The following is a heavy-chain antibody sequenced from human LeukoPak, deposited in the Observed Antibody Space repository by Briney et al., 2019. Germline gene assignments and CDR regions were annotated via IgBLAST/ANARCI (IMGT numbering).Heavy chain of an antibody. V-gene: IGHV1-69*05. CDR1: GGTFSSYA. J-gene: IGHJ4*02. CDR3: AAPDGGDSSGYYHY. Sequence: SVKVSCKASGGTFSSYAISWVRQAPGQGLEWMGGIIPIFGTANYAQKFQGRVTITTDESTSTAYMELSSLRSEDTAVSYCAAPDGGDSSGYYHYWGQGTLVTVSS. CDR2: IIPIFGTA. D-gene: IGHD3-22*01.